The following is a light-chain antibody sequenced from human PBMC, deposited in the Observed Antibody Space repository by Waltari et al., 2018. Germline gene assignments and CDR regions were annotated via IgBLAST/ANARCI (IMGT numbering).Light chain of an antibody. CDR3: QQYSINPLT. CDR2: KGS. V-gene: IGKV1-5*03. J-gene: IGKJ4*01. CDR1: QSISSW. Sequence: DIQMTQSPSTLSASVGDRVTITCRASQSISSWLAWYQQRPGKAPNLLIYKGSSLESGVPSRFSGSGSGTEFTLTISSLQPDDFATCYCQQYSINPLTFGGGTKLEI.